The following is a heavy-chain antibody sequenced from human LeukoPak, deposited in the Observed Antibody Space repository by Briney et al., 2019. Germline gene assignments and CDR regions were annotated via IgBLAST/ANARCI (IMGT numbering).Heavy chain of an antibody. CDR1: GFTFDDYA. Sequence: GRSLRLSCAASGFTFDDYAMHWVRQAPGKGLEWVSGISWNSGSIGYADSVKGRFTISRDNAKNSLYLQMNNLRAEDTAVYYCAKDRETYEYTFDYWGQGTLVTVSS. D-gene: IGHD6-6*01. V-gene: IGHV3-9*01. J-gene: IGHJ4*02. CDR2: ISWNSGSI. CDR3: AKDRETYEYTFDY.